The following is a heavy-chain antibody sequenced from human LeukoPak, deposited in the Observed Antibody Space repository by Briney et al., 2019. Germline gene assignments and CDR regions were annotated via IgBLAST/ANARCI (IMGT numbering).Heavy chain of an antibody. CDR2: IGSTTNSI. CDR3: ARDEYSGLYYYMDV. CDR1: GFSFSSYE. Sequence: GGSLRLSCAASGFSFSSYEMNWVRQAPGKGLEWVSYIGSTTNSIYCADSVKGRFTISRDNAKKSLHLQMNSLRAEDTAVYYCARDEYSGLYYYMDVWGKGTTVTVSS. V-gene: IGHV3-48*03. D-gene: IGHD5-12*01. J-gene: IGHJ6*03.